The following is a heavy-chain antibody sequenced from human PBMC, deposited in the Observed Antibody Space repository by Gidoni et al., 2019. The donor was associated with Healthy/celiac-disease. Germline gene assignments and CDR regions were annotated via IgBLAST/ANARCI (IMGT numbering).Heavy chain of an antibody. Sequence: EVQLVESGGGLVKPGGSLILSCAASGFTFSSYSMNWVRQAPGKGLEWVSSISSSSSYIYYADSVKGRFTISRDNDKNSLYLQMNSLRAEETAVYYCARGDTSTVPLDYWGQGTLVTVSS. CDR1: GFTFSSYS. CDR2: ISSSSSYI. J-gene: IGHJ4*02. D-gene: IGHD4-17*01. CDR3: ARGDTSTVPLDY. V-gene: IGHV3-21*01.